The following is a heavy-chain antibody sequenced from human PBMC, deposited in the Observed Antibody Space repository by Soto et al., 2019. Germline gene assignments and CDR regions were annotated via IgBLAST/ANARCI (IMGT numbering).Heavy chain of an antibody. D-gene: IGHD2-15*01. J-gene: IGHJ4*02. CDR2: ISGSGGNT. Sequence: EVQLLESGGDLLQPGGSLRLSCAASGFTFSSYAMNWVRQTPGKGLQWVSAISGSGGNTYYADSVKGRFTISRDNSKNSLYLQMNALTVEDTALYYCAKGPTAVVPRDLFGGNPPSDYWGQGTLVTVSS. CDR3: AKGPTAVVPRDLFGGNPPSDY. CDR1: GFTFSSYA. V-gene: IGHV3-23*01.